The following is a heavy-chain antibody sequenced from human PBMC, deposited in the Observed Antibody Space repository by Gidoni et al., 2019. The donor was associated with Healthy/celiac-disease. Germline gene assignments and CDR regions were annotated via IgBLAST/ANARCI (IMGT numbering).Heavy chain of an antibody. V-gene: IGHV3-30*02. J-gene: IGHJ6*03. CDR3: AKSYNWNDVYYYYMDV. CDR1: GFTFSRYG. Sequence: QVQLVESGGGVVQPGGSLRLSCAASGFTFSRYGMHWVRQAPGKGLEWVAFIRYDGSNKYYADSVKGRFTISRDNSKNTLYLQMNSLRAEDTAVYYCAKSYNWNDVYYYYMDVWGKGTTVTVSS. D-gene: IGHD1-20*01. CDR2: IRYDGSNK.